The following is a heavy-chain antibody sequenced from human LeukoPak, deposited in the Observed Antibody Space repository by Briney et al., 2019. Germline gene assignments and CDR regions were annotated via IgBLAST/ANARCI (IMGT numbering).Heavy chain of an antibody. CDR1: GGSISSYY. CDR3: ASSLAAAGPYYFDS. D-gene: IGHD6-13*01. J-gene: IGHJ4*02. CDR2: IYYSGAT. Sequence: SETLSLTCTVSGGSISSYYWSWIRQPPGKGLEWIGYIYYSGATNYNPSLNSRVTISVDTSKNQFSLILTSVTAADTAVYYCASSLAAAGPYYFDSWGQGTLVTVSS. V-gene: IGHV4-59*01.